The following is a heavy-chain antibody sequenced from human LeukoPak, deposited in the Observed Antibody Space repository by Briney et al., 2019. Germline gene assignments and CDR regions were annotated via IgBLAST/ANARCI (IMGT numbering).Heavy chain of an antibody. CDR2: VKTKADGGTT. D-gene: IGHD3/OR15-3a*01. CDR3: TTEDF. CDR1: GFTFSTAW. Sequence: GGSLRLSCAGSGFTFSTAWMIWVRQAPGKGLEWVGRVKTKADGGTTDYAAPVKGRFTITRDDSKNTVHLQMNSLKTEDTAVYYCTTEDFWGRGTLVTVSS. J-gene: IGHJ3*01. V-gene: IGHV3-15*01.